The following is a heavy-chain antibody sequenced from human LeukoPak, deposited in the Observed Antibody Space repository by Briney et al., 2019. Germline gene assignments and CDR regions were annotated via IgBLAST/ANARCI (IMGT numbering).Heavy chain of an antibody. CDR1: GFTFSSYE. D-gene: IGHD3-16*02. CDR2: ISSSGSTI. Sequence: PGGSLRLSCAASGFTFSSYEMNWVRQAPGKGLEWVSYISSSGSTIYYADSVKGRFTISRDNAKDSLYLQMNSLRAEDTAVCYCASMRPAADDYDYVWGSYRSSDYWGQGTLVTVSS. V-gene: IGHV3-48*03. CDR3: ASMRPAADDYDYVWGSYRSSDY. J-gene: IGHJ4*02.